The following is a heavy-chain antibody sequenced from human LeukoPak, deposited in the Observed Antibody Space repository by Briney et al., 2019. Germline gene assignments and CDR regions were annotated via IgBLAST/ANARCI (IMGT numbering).Heavy chain of an antibody. D-gene: IGHD3-22*01. V-gene: IGHV4-34*01. Sequence: SETLSLTCAVYGGSFSGYYWSWIRQPPGKGLEWIGEINHSGSTNYNPSLKSRVTISVDTSKNQFSLRLSSVTAADTAVYYCARTPTYYYDSSGYYRPEPYYMDVWGKGTTVTISS. CDR1: GGSFSGYY. J-gene: IGHJ6*03. CDR2: INHSGST. CDR3: ARTPTYYYDSSGYYRPEPYYMDV.